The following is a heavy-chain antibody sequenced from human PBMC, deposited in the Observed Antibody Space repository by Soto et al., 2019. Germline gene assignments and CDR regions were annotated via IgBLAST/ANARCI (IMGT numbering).Heavy chain of an antibody. CDR3: ARVPAVAGYNWFDP. V-gene: IGHV1-2*04. CDR2: INPNSGGT. Sequence: RASVKVSCKASGYTFTGYYMHWVRQAPGQGLEWMGWINPNSGGTNYAQKFQGWVTMTRDTSISTAYMELSRLRSDDTAVYYCARVPAVAGYNWFDPWGQGTLVTVSS. J-gene: IGHJ5*02. CDR1: GYTFTGYY. D-gene: IGHD6-19*01.